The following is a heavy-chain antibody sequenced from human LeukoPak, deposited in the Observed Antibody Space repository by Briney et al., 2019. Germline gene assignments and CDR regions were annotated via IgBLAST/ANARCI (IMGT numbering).Heavy chain of an antibody. D-gene: IGHD3-22*01. CDR2: IYTSGST. CDR1: GGSISSGSYY. V-gene: IGHV4-61*02. Sequence: PSQTLSLTCTVSGGSISSGSYYWSWIRQPAGKGLEWIGRIYTSGSTNYNPSLKSRVTISVDTSKNLFSLKLSSVTAADTAVYYCARDLDSSGYYSNWFDPWGQGTLVTVSS. J-gene: IGHJ5*02. CDR3: ARDLDSSGYYSNWFDP.